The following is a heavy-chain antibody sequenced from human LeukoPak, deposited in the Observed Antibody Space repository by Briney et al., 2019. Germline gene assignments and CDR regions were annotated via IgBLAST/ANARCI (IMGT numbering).Heavy chain of an antibody. D-gene: IGHD6-13*01. J-gene: IGHJ4*02. CDR3: ILAAAGTEFDS. Sequence: SGGSLRLSCAASGFTFSSYWMHWVRQAPGKGLVWVSRIDTDGSSTSYADSVKGRFTISRDNAKNTLYLQMSSLRAEDTAVYYCILAAAGTEFDSWGQGTLVTVSS. V-gene: IGHV3-74*01. CDR2: IDTDGSST. CDR1: GFTFSSYW.